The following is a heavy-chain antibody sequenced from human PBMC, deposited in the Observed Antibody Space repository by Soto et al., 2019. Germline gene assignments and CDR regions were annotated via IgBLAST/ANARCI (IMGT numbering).Heavy chain of an antibody. CDR3: ATAPGCDYVWGSYLL. Sequence: GGSLRLSCAASGFTFSSYGMHWVRQAPGKGLDWVAVISYDGSNKYYADSVKGRFTISRENSKNTLYLKMNSLRAEDTAVYYCATAPGCDYVWGSYLLCGQGTLVTVSS. D-gene: IGHD3-16*02. J-gene: IGHJ4*02. CDR1: GFTFSSYG. CDR2: ISYDGSNK. V-gene: IGHV3-30*03.